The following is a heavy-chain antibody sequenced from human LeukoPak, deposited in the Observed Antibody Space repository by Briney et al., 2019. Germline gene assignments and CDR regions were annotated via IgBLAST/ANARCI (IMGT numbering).Heavy chain of an antibody. CDR1: GFTFDDYA. J-gene: IGHJ4*02. D-gene: IGHD6-19*01. V-gene: IGHV3-9*01. CDR2: ISWNSGSI. CDR3: AKGGLGYSSGWTELDY. Sequence: GGSLRLSCAASGFTFDDYAMHWVRQAPGKGLEWVSGISWNSGSIGYADSVKGRFTISRDNAKNSLYLQKNSLRAEDTALYYCAKGGLGYSSGWTELDYWGQGTLVTVSS.